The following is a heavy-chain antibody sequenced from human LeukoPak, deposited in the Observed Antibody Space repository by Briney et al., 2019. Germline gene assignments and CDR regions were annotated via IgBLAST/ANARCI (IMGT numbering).Heavy chain of an antibody. J-gene: IGHJ4*02. Sequence: SSETLSLTCTVSGGSISSGGYYWSWIRQHPGKGLEWIGYIYYSGSTYYNPSLKSRVTISVDTSKNQFSLKLSSVTAADTAVYYCARVVYRYGSGSYPDYWGQGTLVTVSS. CDR1: GGSISSGGYY. D-gene: IGHD3-10*01. CDR2: IYYSGST. CDR3: ARVVYRYGSGSYPDY. V-gene: IGHV4-31*03.